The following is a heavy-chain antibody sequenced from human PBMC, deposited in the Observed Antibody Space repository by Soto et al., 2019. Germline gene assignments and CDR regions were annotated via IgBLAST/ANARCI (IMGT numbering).Heavy chain of an antibody. D-gene: IGHD3-3*01. V-gene: IGHV1-8*01. CDR3: ARTEAPFTIFGVVINHDAFDI. J-gene: IGHJ3*02. CDR2: MNPNSGNT. Sequence: ASVKVSCKASGYTFTSYDINWVRQATGQGLEWMGWMNPNSGNTGYAQKFQGRVTMTRNTSISTAYMELSSLRSEDTAVYYCARTEAPFTIFGVVINHDAFDIWGQGTMVTVS. CDR1: GYTFTSYD.